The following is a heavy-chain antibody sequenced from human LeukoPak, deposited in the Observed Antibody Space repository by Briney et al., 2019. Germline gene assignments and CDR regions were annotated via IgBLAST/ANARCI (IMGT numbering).Heavy chain of an antibody. Sequence: QSGGYLRLYGTASGFIFNKYAMSWLRQAPGKGLEWASAIDSSATSTYYADSVKGQFTISTDNSKNTLYLQMSSLRAGDTAVYCCAKDEALWAGAYYFEHWGQGTLVTVSS. V-gene: IGHV3-23*01. D-gene: IGHD3/OR15-3a*01. J-gene: IGHJ1*01. CDR1: GFIFNKYA. CDR2: IDSSATST. CDR3: AKDEALWAGAYYFEH.